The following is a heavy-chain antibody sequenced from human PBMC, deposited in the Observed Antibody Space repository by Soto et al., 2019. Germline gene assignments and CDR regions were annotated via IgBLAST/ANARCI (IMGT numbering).Heavy chain of an antibody. CDR3: ARDDEEESGMDV. J-gene: IGHJ6*02. CDR2: ISYDGSNK. Sequence: ESGGGVVQPGRSLRLSCAASGFTFSSYAMHWVRQAPGKGLEWVAVISYDGSNKYYADSVKGRFTISRDNSKNTLYLQMNSLRAEDTAVYYCARDDEEESGMDVWGQGTTVTVSS. CDR1: GFTFSSYA. V-gene: IGHV3-30-3*01.